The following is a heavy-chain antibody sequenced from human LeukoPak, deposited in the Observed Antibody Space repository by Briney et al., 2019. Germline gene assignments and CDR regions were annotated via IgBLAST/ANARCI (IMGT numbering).Heavy chain of an antibody. D-gene: IGHD5-18*01. CDR3: ARERIQLWLDY. J-gene: IGHJ4*02. Sequence: PSETLSLTCAVYGGSFSGYYWSWIRQPPGKGLEWIGEINHSGSTNYNPSLKRRVTISVDTSKNQFSLKLSSVTAADTAVYYCARERIQLWLDYWGQGTLVTVSS. CDR2: INHSGST. CDR1: GGSFSGYY. V-gene: IGHV4-34*01.